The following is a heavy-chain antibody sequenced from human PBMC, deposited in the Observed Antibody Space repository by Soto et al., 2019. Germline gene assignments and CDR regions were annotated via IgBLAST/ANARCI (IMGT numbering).Heavy chain of an antibody. J-gene: IGHJ5*02. D-gene: IGHD1-1*01. CDR2: IYHSGST. CDR3: VRELTTSGPNWFDT. V-gene: IGHV4-30-2*06. Sequence: PSETLSLTCSVSGGSINSGRSSWNWIRQSPGKGLEWIAYIYHSGSTYYNPSLKSRVTISVDRSENQFSLKLTSVTAADTAVYYCVRELTTSGPNWFDTWGPGILVTVSS. CDR1: GGSINSGRSS.